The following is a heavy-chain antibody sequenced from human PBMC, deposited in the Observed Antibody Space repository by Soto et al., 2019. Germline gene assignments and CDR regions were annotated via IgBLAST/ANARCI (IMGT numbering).Heavy chain of an antibody. CDR3: ARRSSGWFFDY. J-gene: IGHJ4*02. CDR2: ISGSGGST. Sequence: EVQLLESGGGLVQPGGSLRLSCAASGFTFCSYAMTWVRQAPGKGLEWVSIISGSGGSTYYADSVKGRFTISRDNSKNTLDLQMNSLRAEDTAVYYCARRSSGWFFDYWGQGTLVTVSS. V-gene: IGHV3-23*01. D-gene: IGHD6-19*01. CDR1: GFTFCSYA.